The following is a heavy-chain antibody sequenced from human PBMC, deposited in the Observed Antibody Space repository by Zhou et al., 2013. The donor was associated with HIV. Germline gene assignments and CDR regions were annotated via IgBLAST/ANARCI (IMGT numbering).Heavy chain of an antibody. J-gene: IGHJ4*02. CDR1: GGTFSSYA. D-gene: IGHD1-7*01. Sequence: QVQLVQSGAEVKKPGSSVKVSCKASGGTFSSYAISWVRQAPGQGLEWMGGIIPIFGTANYAQKFQGRVTITTDESTSTAYMELSSLRSEDTAVYYCARDRGLGTGTTFAPNFDYWGQGTLVTVSS. CDR2: IIPIFGTA. CDR3: ARDRGLGTGTTFAPNFDY. V-gene: IGHV1-69*05.